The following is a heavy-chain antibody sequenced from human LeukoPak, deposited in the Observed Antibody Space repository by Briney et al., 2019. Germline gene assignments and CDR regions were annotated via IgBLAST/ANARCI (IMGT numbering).Heavy chain of an antibody. V-gene: IGHV3-23*01. Sequence: GGSLRLSCAASGFTFSSYAMSWVRQAPGKGLEWVSAISGSGGSTYYADSVRGRFTISRDNSKNTLYLQMNSLRAEDTAVYYCASYRAAPGDYWGQGTLVTVSS. CDR2: ISGSGGST. CDR3: ASYRAAPGDY. J-gene: IGHJ4*02. D-gene: IGHD2-15*01. CDR1: GFTFSSYA.